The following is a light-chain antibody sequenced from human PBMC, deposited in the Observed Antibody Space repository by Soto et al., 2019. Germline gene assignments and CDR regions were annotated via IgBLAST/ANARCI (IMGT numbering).Light chain of an antibody. V-gene: IGKV3-11*01. Sequence: EIVLTQSPATLSLSPGERATLSCRASQSISSYLAWYQQKPGQAPRLLIYDASNRATGISARFSASGSGTDFTLTISSLEPEDFAVYYCHLRRNWPPWTFGQGTKVDIK. CDR3: HLRRNWPPWT. CDR2: DAS. J-gene: IGKJ1*01. CDR1: QSISSY.